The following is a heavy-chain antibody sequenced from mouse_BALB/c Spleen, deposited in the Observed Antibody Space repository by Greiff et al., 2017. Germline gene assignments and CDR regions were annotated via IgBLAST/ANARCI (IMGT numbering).Heavy chain of an antibody. J-gene: IGHJ3*01. Sequence: VKLQESGPGLVAPSQSLSITCTVSGFSLTGYGVNWVRQPPGKGLEWLGMIWGDGSTDYNSALKSRLSISKDNSKSQVFLKMNSQQTDDTARYYCAREGYRYDGAWFAYWGQGTLVTVSA. D-gene: IGHD2-14*01. CDR3: AREGYRYDGAWFAY. CDR2: IWGDGST. V-gene: IGHV2-6-7*01. CDR1: GFSLTGYG.